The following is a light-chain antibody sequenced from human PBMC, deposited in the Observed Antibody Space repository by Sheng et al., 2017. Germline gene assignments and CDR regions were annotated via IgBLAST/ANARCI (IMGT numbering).Light chain of an antibody. CDR2: DDV. Sequence: SYVLTQPPSVSVAPGKTARISCAGDNIGTTTVHWYQQKPGQAPVLVVYDDVSRPSGIPDRFSAYNSGNTATLTITGVEAGDEADYYCQVWNSRIDLLVFGGGTKLAVL. V-gene: IGLV3-21*03. CDR1: NIGTTT. J-gene: IGLJ2*01. CDR3: QVWNSRIDLLV.